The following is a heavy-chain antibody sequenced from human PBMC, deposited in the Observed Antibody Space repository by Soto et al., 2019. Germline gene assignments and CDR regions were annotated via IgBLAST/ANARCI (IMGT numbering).Heavy chain of an antibody. Sequence: PSETLSLTCAVSGGSISSGGYSWNWIRQPPGKGLEWIGYIYHSGSTYYNPSLKSRVTMSVDRSTNQFSLKLNSVTAADSAVYFCARLEGLATISYYFDFWGPGALVTVSS. CDR3: ARLEGLATISYYFDF. D-gene: IGHD3-9*01. J-gene: IGHJ4*02. CDR2: IYHSGST. CDR1: GGSISSGGYS. V-gene: IGHV4-30-2*01.